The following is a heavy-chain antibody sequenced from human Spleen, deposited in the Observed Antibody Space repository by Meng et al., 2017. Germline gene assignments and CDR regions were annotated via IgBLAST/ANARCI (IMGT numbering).Heavy chain of an antibody. V-gene: IGHV4-31*01. Sequence: QVQLQESGTGLVKPSQTLSLTCTVSGGSISSGGYYWSWIRQHPGKGLEWIGYIYYSGSPYYTPSLKNLVTISVDTSKNQFSLKLSSVTAADTAVYYCARGYYDSSGYYHYWYFDLWGRGTLVTVSS. CDR1: GGSISSGGYY. J-gene: IGHJ2*01. CDR2: IYYSGSP. D-gene: IGHD3-22*01. CDR3: ARGYYDSSGYYHYWYFDL.